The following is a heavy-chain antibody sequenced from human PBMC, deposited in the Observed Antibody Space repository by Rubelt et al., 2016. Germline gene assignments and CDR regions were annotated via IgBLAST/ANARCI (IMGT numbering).Heavy chain of an antibody. Sequence: EVQLVQSGAEVKKPGESLKISCKGSGYSFTTYWIGWVRQMPGTGLECMGIIYPGDSDPRYSPSFQGHVTTAADKSISTAYLQWSSLKASDTAMYYCARHAGDGGNSEDWFDSWGQGTLVTVSS. CDR1: GYSFTTYW. D-gene: IGHD4-23*01. J-gene: IGHJ5*01. CDR2: IYPGDSDP. V-gene: IGHV5-51*01. CDR3: ARHAGDGGNSEDWFDS.